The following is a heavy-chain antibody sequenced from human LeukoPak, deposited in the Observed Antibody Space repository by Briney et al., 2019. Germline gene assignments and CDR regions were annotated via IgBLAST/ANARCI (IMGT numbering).Heavy chain of an antibody. J-gene: IGHJ3*02. CDR3: ASSEEWLEVWAFDI. CDR2: ISSSSSTI. Sequence: GGSLRLSCAASGFTFSSYSMNWVRQAPGKGLEWVSYISSSSSTIYYADSVKGRFTISRDNAKNSLYLQMNSLRAEDTAVYYCASSEEWLEVWAFDIWGQGTMVTVSS. V-gene: IGHV3-48*01. D-gene: IGHD6-19*01. CDR1: GFTFSSYS.